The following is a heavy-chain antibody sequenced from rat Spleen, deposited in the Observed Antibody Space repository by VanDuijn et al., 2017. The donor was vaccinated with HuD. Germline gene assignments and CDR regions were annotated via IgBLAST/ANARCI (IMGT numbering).Heavy chain of an antibody. CDR1: GFTFSSYD. J-gene: IGHJ2*01. CDR3: ARRHYGYTDYFDY. V-gene: IGHV5-25*01. Sequence: EVQLVESGGALVQPGRSLKLSCAASGFTFSSYDMAWVRQAPTKGLEWVASISPSGGNTYYRDSMKGRFTVSRDNAKSTLSLQMDSLRSEDTATYYCARRHYGYTDYFDYWGQGVMVTVSS. D-gene: IGHD1-9*01. CDR2: ISPSGGNT.